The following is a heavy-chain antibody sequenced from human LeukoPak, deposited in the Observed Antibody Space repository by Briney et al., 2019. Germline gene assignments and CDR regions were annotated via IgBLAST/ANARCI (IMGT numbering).Heavy chain of an antibody. Sequence: GGSLRLSCAASGFTFDDYAMSWVRQAPGKGLEWVCGINWNGGSRGYADSVKGRFTISRDNAKNSLYLQMNSLRAEDTALYYCARVSVAGYDVFDIWGQGTMVTVSS. CDR3: ARVSVAGYDVFDI. CDR2: INWNGGSR. D-gene: IGHD6-19*01. CDR1: GFTFDDYA. V-gene: IGHV3-20*04. J-gene: IGHJ3*02.